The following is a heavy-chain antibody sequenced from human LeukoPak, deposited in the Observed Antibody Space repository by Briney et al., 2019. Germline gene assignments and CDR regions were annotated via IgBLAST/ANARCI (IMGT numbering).Heavy chain of an antibody. V-gene: IGHV3-7*01. J-gene: IGHJ3*02. CDR3: AKDKYYGDYAGAFDI. D-gene: IGHD4-17*01. CDR2: IKQDGSEK. CDR1: GFTFSSYW. Sequence: GGSLRLSCAASGFTFSSYWMSWVRQAPGKGLEWVANIKQDGSEKYYADSVKGRFTISRDNSKNTLYLQMNSLRAEDTAVYYCAKDKYYGDYAGAFDIWGQGTMVTVSS.